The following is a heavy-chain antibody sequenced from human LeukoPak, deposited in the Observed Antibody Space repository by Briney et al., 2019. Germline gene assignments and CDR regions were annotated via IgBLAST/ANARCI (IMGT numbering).Heavy chain of an antibody. CDR2: ISAYNGNT. V-gene: IGHV1-18*01. J-gene: IGHJ3*02. CDR3: ASAIGQLVLYSAFDI. CDR1: GGTFSSYA. Sequence: ASVKVSCKASGGTFSSYAISWVRQAPGQGLEWMGWISAYNGNTNYARKLQGRVTMTTDTSTSTAYMELRSLRSDDTAVYYCASAIGQLVLYSAFDIWGQGTMVTVSS. D-gene: IGHD6-6*01.